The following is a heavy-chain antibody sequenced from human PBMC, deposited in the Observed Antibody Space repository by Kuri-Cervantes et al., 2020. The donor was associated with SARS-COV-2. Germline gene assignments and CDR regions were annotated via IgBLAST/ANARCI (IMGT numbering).Heavy chain of an antibody. CDR2: IFHDGST. V-gene: IGHV4-4*02. CDR1: GGAINTYNW. D-gene: IGHD2-2*02. Sequence: SQTLSLTCVVSGGAINTYNWWTWVRQSPGKGLQWIGEIFHDGSTKFNPSPSLRGRVTMSLDKSKNQFSLNLTSVTAADTAVYYCARESTYTFDIWGQGTLVTVSS. J-gene: IGHJ3*02. CDR3: ARESTYTFDI.